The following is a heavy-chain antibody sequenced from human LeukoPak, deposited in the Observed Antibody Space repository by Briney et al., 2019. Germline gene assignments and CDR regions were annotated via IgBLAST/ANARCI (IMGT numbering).Heavy chain of an antibody. CDR1: GYTFTSHY. CDR2: INPSGGST. V-gene: IGHV1-46*01. J-gene: IGHJ4*02. CDR3: ARDPRDRTAMALFDY. D-gene: IGHD5-18*01. Sequence: ASVKVSCKASGYTFTSHYMHWVRQAPGQGLEWMGIINPSGGSTSYAQKFQGRVTMTRDTSTSTVYMELSSLRSEDTAVYYCARDPRDRTAMALFDYWGQGTLVTVSS.